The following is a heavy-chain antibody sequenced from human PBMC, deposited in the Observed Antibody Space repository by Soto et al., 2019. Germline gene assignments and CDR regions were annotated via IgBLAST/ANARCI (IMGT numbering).Heavy chain of an antibody. CDR2: ISAYNGNT. Sequence: GASVKASCKACGYRFTSYGISWVRQAPGQGLEWMGWISAYNGNTNYAQKLQGRVTMTTDTSTSTAYMELRSLRSDDTAVYYCARDRNANNWNYDYWGQGTLLTVSS. CDR3: ARDRNANNWNYDY. D-gene: IGHD1-20*01. J-gene: IGHJ4*02. CDR1: GYRFTSYG. V-gene: IGHV1-18*01.